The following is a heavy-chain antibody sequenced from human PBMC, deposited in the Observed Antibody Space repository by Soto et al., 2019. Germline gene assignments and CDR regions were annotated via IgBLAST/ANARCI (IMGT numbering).Heavy chain of an antibody. CDR1: GGSISTYF. CDR3: ARGGYYDILTGYHSRQLGDTWFDP. J-gene: IGHJ5*02. Sequence: SETLSLTCIVSGGSISTYFWTWIRQPPGKGLEWIGYIYYSGSTNYNPSLKSRVTISVDTSKNQFSLKLSSVTAADTAVYYCARGGYYDILTGYHSRQLGDTWFDPWGQGTLVTVSS. CDR2: IYYSGST. V-gene: IGHV4-59*01. D-gene: IGHD3-9*01.